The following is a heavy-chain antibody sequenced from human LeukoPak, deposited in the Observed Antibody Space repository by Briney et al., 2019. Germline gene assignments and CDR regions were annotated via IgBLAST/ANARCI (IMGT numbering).Heavy chain of an antibody. Sequence: ASVTVSCKASGYTFTSYGISWVRQAPGQGLEGMGWISGDNGDTNYAQKLQGRVTITTDTSTSTAYMELRSLRYDATAVYYCARDRYGVRSGSCDYWGQGTLVTVSS. D-gene: IGHD1-26*01. J-gene: IGHJ4*02. CDR1: GYTFTSYG. V-gene: IGHV1-18*01. CDR2: ISGDNGDT. CDR3: ARDRYGVRSGSCDY.